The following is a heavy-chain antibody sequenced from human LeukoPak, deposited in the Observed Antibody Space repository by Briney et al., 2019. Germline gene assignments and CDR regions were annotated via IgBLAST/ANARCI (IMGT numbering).Heavy chain of an antibody. Sequence: SETLSLTCTVSGGSISSVKDYWAWIRQPPGKGLEWIATGDYSGGTYYNPSLESRVTISADMSKNQVSLKLSSVTAADTAVYYCAKEDGEEYSSGWYKRNYFDNWGQGTRVTVSS. CDR3: AKEDGEEYSSGWYKRNYFDN. V-gene: IGHV4-39*07. CDR1: GGSISSVKDY. J-gene: IGHJ4*02. D-gene: IGHD6-19*01. CDR2: GDYSGGT.